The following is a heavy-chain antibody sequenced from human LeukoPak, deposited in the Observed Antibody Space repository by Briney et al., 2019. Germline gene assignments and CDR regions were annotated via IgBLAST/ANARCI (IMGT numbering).Heavy chain of an antibody. D-gene: IGHD5-18*01. J-gene: IGHJ4*02. V-gene: IGHV4-34*01. CDR1: GGSFSGYY. CDR2: INHSGGT. CDR3: ARGSSWIQLWLKGYYFDY. Sequence: KPSETLSLTCAVYGGSFSGYYWSWIRQPPGKGLEWIGEINHSGGTNYNPSLKSRVTISVDTSKNQFSLKLSSVTAADTAVYYCARGSSWIQLWLKGYYFDYWGQGTLVTVSS.